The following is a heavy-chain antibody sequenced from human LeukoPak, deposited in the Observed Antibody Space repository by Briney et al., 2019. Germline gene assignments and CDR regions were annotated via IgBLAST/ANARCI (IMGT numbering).Heavy chain of an antibody. CDR2: INNDGSWT. CDR3: VSFYETY. Sequence: GGSLRLSCAASGNYWMHCVSQVPGKGLVWVSHINNDGSWTSYADSVKGRFTISKDNAKNTVYLQMNNLRAEDTAVYYCVSFYETYWGRGTLVTVSS. D-gene: IGHD2/OR15-2a*01. V-gene: IGHV3-74*01. CDR1: GNYW. J-gene: IGHJ4*02.